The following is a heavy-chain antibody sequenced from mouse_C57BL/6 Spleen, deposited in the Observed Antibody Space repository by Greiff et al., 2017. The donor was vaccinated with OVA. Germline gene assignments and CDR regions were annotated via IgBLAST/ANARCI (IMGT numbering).Heavy chain of an antibody. V-gene: IGHV1-15*01. CDR3: TRGGGFDY. J-gene: IGHJ2*01. Sequence: VQGVESGAELVRPGASVTLSCKASGYTFTDYEMHWVKQTPVHGLEWIGAIDPETGGTAYNQKFKGKAILTADKSSSTAYMELRSLTSEDSAVYYGTRGGGFDYWGQGTTLTVSS. CDR1: GYTFTDYE. CDR2: IDPETGGT.